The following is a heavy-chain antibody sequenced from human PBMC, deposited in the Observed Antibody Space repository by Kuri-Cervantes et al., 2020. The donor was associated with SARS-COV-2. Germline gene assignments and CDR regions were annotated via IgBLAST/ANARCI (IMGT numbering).Heavy chain of an antibody. CDR1: GGSFSDYY. V-gene: IGHV4-59*01. CDR2: IYYSGST. D-gene: IGHD6-19*01. CDR3: AGEQWLGPFDY. J-gene: IGHJ4*02. Sequence: SETLSLTCAVYGGSFSDYYWSWIRQPPGKGLEWIGYIYYSGSTNYNPSLKSRVTISVDTSKNQLSLKLSSVTAADTAVYYCAGEQWLGPFDYWGQGTLVTVSS.